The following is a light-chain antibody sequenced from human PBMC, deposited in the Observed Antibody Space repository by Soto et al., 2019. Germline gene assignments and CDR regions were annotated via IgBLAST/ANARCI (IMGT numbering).Light chain of an antibody. Sequence: ETVVTQSPATLSVSPGERATLSCRASQSVTTNLAWYQQKSGQAPRLLIYGASTRATGVPARFSGSGSGTEFTLTISSLQSEDFATYYCQHYNSYPYTFGRGTNLEIK. V-gene: IGKV3-15*01. CDR3: QHYNSYPYT. CDR2: GAS. CDR1: QSVTTN. J-gene: IGKJ2*01.